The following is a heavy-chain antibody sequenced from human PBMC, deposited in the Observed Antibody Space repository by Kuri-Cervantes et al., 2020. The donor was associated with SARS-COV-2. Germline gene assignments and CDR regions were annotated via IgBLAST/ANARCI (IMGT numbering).Heavy chain of an antibody. J-gene: IGHJ4*02. CDR1: GYTFTSYG. V-gene: IGHV1-18*01. CDR2: ISAYNGNT. Sequence: ASVKVSCKASGYTFTSYGISWVRQAPGQGLEWMGWISAYNGNTNYAQKLQGRVTMTTDTSTSTAYMELRSLRSDDTAVYYCARGRAETGYYDFWSGYWYFDYWGQGTLVTVSS. D-gene: IGHD3-3*01. CDR3: ARGRAETGYYDFWSGYWYFDY.